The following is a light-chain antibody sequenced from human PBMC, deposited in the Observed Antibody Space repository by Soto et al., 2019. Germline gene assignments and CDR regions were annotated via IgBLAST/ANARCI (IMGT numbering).Light chain of an antibody. CDR2: DNN. V-gene: IGLV1-51*01. J-gene: IGLJ1*01. CDR3: GTWDSSLSAYV. Sequence: PSLSSPPGQKVTIFCSGNSSHIGNNYVSWYQQLPGTAPKLLIYDNNKRPSGIPDRFSGSKSGTSATLGITGLQTGDEADYYCGTWDSSLSAYVFGTGTKVTVL. CDR1: SSHIGNNY.